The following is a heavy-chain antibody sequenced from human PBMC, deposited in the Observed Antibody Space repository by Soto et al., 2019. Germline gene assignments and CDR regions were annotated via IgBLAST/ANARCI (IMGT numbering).Heavy chain of an antibody. CDR2: ISGSGGST. CDR1: GFTFSSYA. D-gene: IGHD3-3*01. J-gene: IGHJ4*02. Sequence: GGSLRLSCAASGFTFSSYAMSWVRQAPGKGLEWVSAISGSGGSTYYADSVKGRFTISRDNSKNTLYLQMNSLRAEDTAVYYCAKGTYYDFWSGIIIFDYWGQGTLVTVSS. V-gene: IGHV3-23*01. CDR3: AKGTYYDFWSGIIIFDY.